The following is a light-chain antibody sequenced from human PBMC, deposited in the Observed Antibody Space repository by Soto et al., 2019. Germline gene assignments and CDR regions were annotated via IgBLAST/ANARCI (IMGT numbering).Light chain of an antibody. CDR1: QRVSSH. V-gene: IGKV3-15*01. CDR3: LQHHNYPRT. Sequence: ETVMTQSPVTLSVSPGDTATLSCRASQRVSSHLAWYQQKPGQAPRLLIYAASTRATGIPVRFSGSGSETEFTLTIRSLQSEDFATYYCLQHHNYPRTFGQGTKVDIK. CDR2: AAS. J-gene: IGKJ1*01.